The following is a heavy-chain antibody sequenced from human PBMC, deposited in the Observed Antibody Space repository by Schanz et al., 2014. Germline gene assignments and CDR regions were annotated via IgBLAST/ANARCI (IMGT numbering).Heavy chain of an antibody. J-gene: IGHJ4*02. CDR1: GFTFGDYA. D-gene: IGHD6-13*01. CDR3: ARGLIAAAGGAFDY. CDR2: INTGVNT. Sequence: EVQLVESGGGLVKPGGFLRLSCAASGFTFGDYAMTWVRQAPGKGLEWVSAINTGVNTYYADSVRGRFTMSRDNSKNTLYLQMNSLRAGDAAVYYCARGLIAAAGGAFDYWGQGTLVIGSS. V-gene: IGHV3-23*04.